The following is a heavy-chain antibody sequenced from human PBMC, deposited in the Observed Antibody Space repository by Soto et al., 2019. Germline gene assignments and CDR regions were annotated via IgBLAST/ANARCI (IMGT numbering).Heavy chain of an antibody. D-gene: IGHD1-1*01. CDR2: MNPNSGNT. J-gene: IGHJ4*02. CDR3: ARGPTWAGNVDY. V-gene: IGHV1-8*01. CDR1: GYTFTSYD. Sequence: QVQLVQSGAEVKKPGASVKVSCKASGYTFTSYDINWVRQATGQGLEWMGWMNPNSGNTGYAQKFQGRVTMTRNTSISTAYMELSSLRSEDTTMYYCARGPTWAGNVDYWGQGTLVTVSS.